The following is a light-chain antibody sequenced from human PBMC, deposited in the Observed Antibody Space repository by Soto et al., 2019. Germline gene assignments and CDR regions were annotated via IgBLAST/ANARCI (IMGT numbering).Light chain of an antibody. Sequence: QSVLTQPRSVSGSPGQSVTISCTGTNSDVGGYNYVSWYQQHPGTAPKLMIYDVIKRPSGVPDRFSGSKSGNTASLTISGLQAEDEAHYFCCSYAGSYTYVFGTGTKVTVL. CDR1: NSDVGGYNY. V-gene: IGLV2-11*01. CDR2: DVI. J-gene: IGLJ1*01. CDR3: CSYAGSYTYV.